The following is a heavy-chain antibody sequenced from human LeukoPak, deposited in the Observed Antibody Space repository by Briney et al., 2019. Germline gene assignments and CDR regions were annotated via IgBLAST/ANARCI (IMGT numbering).Heavy chain of an antibody. CDR1: GVAVNSYF. CDR3: ARGRGGD. CDR2: ISSEGFT. Sequence: GGSLRLSCAVSGVAVNSYFMGWVRQAPGKGLEWVSIISSEGFTYYADSVKGRFAISRDNFKNSLYLEMNSLRAEDTAFYYCARGRGGDWGQGALVTVSS. D-gene: IGHD2-15*01. J-gene: IGHJ4*02. V-gene: IGHV3-53*01.